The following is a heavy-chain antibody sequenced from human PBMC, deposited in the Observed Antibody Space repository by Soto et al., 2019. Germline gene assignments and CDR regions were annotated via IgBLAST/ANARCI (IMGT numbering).Heavy chain of an antibody. CDR1: GYTFTSYD. V-gene: IGHV1-8*01. CDR3: ARGYRAITIFGVVIGSDYYYGMDV. Sequence: SVKVSCKASGYTFTSYDINWVRQATGQGLEWMGWMNPNSGNTGYAQKFQGRVTMTRNTSISTAYMELSSLRSGDTAVYYCARGYRAITIFGVVIGSDYYYGMDVWGQGTTVTVSS. CDR2: MNPNSGNT. D-gene: IGHD3-3*01. J-gene: IGHJ6*02.